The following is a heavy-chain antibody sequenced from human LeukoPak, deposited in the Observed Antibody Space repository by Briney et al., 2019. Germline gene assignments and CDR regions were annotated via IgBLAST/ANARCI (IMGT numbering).Heavy chain of an antibody. CDR3: ARDVCRGDCYTGFDY. V-gene: IGHV3-30*09. Sequence: PGGSLRLSCSASGFTLRAYTVHWVRQAPGKGLEWVAVISYDGNNRYYADSVKGRFAISRDSSKNTVHLQMSSLRTEDTAVYYCARDVCRGDCYTGFDYWGQGTLVTVSS. CDR2: ISYDGNNR. J-gene: IGHJ4*02. CDR1: GFTLRAYT. D-gene: IGHD2-21*02.